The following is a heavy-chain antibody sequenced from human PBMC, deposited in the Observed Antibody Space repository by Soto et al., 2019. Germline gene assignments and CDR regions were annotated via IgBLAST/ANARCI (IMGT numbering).Heavy chain of an antibody. D-gene: IGHD3-16*01. CDR3: ARLDIVGGYYFDY. V-gene: IGHV4-59*01. J-gene: IGHJ4*02. CDR1: GGSITSYY. Sequence: KTSETLSLTCTVSGGSITSYYWSWIRQPPGKGLEWIGYIYYRGSTNYNPSLKSRVTISVDRSKNQFSLMLTSVTAADTAVYFCARLDIVGGYYFDYWGQGTLVTVSS. CDR2: IYYRGST.